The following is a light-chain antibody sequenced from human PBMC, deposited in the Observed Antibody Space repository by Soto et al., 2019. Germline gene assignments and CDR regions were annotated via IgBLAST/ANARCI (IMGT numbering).Light chain of an antibody. CDR1: QSVLYNSNNKNH. V-gene: IGKV4-1*01. Sequence: DFVMTQAPDSLAVSLGERATINCKSSQSVLYNSNNKNHLGWFQQKPGHPPKLLIYGASFRPSGVPDRFSGSGSGTDFTLTISSLQAEDVATYYCQKYNSAPRTFGQGTKVEIK. CDR2: GAS. CDR3: QKYNSAPRT. J-gene: IGKJ1*01.